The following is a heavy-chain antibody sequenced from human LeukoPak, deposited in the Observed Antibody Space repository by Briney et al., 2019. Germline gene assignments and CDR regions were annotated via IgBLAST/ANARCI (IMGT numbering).Heavy chain of an antibody. CDR1: GGTFSSYA. J-gene: IGHJ4*02. CDR2: IIPIFGTA. CDR3: ARDRSAYSNYGGDY. Sequence: SVKVSCKASGGTFSSYAISWVRQAPGQGLEWMGGIIPIFGTANYAQKFQGRVTITTDESTSTAYMELRSLRSDDTAVYYCARDRSAYSNYGGDYWGQGTLVTVSS. D-gene: IGHD4-11*01. V-gene: IGHV1-69*05.